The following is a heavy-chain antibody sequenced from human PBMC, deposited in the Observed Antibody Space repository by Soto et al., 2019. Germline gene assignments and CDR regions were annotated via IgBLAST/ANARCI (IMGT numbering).Heavy chain of an antibody. CDR1: GFTFSSYA. J-gene: IGHJ3*02. CDR2: ISYDGSNK. V-gene: IGHV3-30-3*01. CDR3: ARVNLPI. D-gene: IGHD1-1*01. Sequence: GGSLGLSCAASGFTFSSYAMHWVRQAPGKGLEWVAVISYDGSNKYYADSVKGRFTISRDNSKNTLYLQMNSLRAEDTAVYYCARVNLPIWGQGTMVTVSS.